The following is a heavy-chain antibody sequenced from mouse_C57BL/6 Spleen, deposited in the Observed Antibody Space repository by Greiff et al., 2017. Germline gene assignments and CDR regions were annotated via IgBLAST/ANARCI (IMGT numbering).Heavy chain of an antibody. V-gene: IGHV2-5*01. Sequence: VKLVESGPGLVQPSQSLSITCTVSGFSLTSYGVHWVRQSPGKGLEWLGVIWRGGSTDYNAAFMSRLSITKDNSKSQVLFKMNSLQADDTAIYYCAKKGDYSNLYAMDYWGQGTSVTVSS. CDR1: GFSLTSYG. J-gene: IGHJ4*01. CDR3: AKKGDYSNLYAMDY. D-gene: IGHD2-5*01. CDR2: IWRGGST.